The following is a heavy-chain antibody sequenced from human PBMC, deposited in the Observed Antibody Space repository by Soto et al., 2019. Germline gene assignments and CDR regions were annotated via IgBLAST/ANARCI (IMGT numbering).Heavy chain of an antibody. CDR1: GFNFSSYA. D-gene: IGHD3-16*01. J-gene: IGHJ6*02. CDR2: ISYDGSNK. V-gene: IGHV3-30-3*01. Sequence: QVQLVESGGGVVQPGRSLRLSCAASGFNFSSYAMHWVRQAPGKGLEWVAVISYDGSNKYYADSVKGRFTISRDNSKNTLYLQMNSLRAEDTAVYYCARGYDYVWGSYGMDVWGQGTTVTVSS. CDR3: ARGYDYVWGSYGMDV.